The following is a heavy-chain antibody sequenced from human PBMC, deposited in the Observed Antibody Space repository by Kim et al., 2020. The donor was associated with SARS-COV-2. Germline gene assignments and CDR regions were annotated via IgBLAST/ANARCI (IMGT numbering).Heavy chain of an antibody. J-gene: IGHJ4*01. CDR1: GGSFSGYY. V-gene: IGHV4-34*01. CDR2: INNSGST. D-gene: IGHD3-16*01. CDR3: ASGLITFGGVIFDC. Sequence: SETLSLTCAVYGGSFSGYYLSWIRQPPGKGLVWMGDINNSGSTNHNLAPESRRTITLDTSNNQFSLKQRSMTAADTAAYYCASGLITFGGVIFDC.